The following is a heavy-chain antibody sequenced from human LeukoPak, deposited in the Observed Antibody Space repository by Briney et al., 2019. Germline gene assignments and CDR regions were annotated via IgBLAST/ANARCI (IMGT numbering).Heavy chain of an antibody. CDR3: ARDYPTSGIVTIFDY. J-gene: IGHJ4*02. V-gene: IGHV3-23*01. D-gene: IGHD1-1*01. Sequence: HPGGSLRLSCASSGFTFNNYAMTWVRQAPGKGLEWVSSITASGGSTYCADSAKGRFTISRDNSKNTLYLQMSSLRAEDTAVYYCARDYPTSGIVTIFDYWGQGTLVTVSS. CDR2: ITASGGST. CDR1: GFTFNNYA.